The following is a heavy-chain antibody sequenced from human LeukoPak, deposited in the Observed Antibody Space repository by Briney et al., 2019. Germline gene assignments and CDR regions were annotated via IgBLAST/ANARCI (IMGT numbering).Heavy chain of an antibody. D-gene: IGHD4-17*01. J-gene: IGHJ6*03. Sequence: GGPLRLSCAASGFTFDDYGMIWVRQAPGKGLEGVSGINWNGGSTGYADSVKGRFTISRDNAKNSLYLQMNSLRAEDTDLYYCEREGNDGDYVGYYYMDVWGKGTTVTVSS. CDR3: EREGNDGDYVGYYYMDV. CDR1: GFTFDDYG. CDR2: INWNGGST. V-gene: IGHV3-20*04.